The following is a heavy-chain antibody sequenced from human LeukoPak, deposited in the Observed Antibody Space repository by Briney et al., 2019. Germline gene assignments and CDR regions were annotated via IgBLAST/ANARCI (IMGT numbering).Heavy chain of an antibody. Sequence: PGGSLRLSCAASGFTFSNCAMTWVRQAPGKGLEWVSAISGSAGSTYYADSVKGRLTTSRDNSKNTLYLQMNSLRAEDTAVYYCAKKMSGVYSSSDYWGQGTLVTVSS. V-gene: IGHV3-23*01. D-gene: IGHD6-6*01. CDR2: ISGSAGST. CDR3: AKKMSGVYSSSDY. CDR1: GFTFSNCA. J-gene: IGHJ4*02.